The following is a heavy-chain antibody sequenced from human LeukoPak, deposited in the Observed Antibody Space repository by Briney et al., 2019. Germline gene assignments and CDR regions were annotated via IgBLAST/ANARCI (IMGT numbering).Heavy chain of an antibody. J-gene: IGHJ5*02. CDR1: GASVSSASY. D-gene: IGHD1-26*01. Sequence: SETLSLTCSVSGASVSSASYWSWIRQPPGKGVEWIAHIYNGVNTNYNPSLKSRVTISVDTSKNQFSLRLNSVTAADTAVYYCARSRAFNSGAFDPWGQGSLVTVSS. CDR2: IYNGVNT. V-gene: IGHV4-61*01. CDR3: ARSRAFNSGAFDP.